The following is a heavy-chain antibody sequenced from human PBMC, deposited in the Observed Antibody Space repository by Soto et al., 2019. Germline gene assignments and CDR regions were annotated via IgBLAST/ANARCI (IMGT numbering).Heavy chain of an antibody. D-gene: IGHD3-16*01. V-gene: IGHV2-5*02. J-gene: IGHJ4*02. CDR2: IYWDDDK. CDR1: GFSLDTWGVG. Sequence: QITLKESGPTLVRPTQTLTLTCTVSGFSLDTWGVGVGWIRQSPGKAPEWLALIYWDDDKRYSPSLKNSLTITKDTSKNQVVLTVTNMDPVDTVTYYCARALGSWGSYYFDHWGQGTLVTVSS. CDR3: ARALGSWGSYYFDH.